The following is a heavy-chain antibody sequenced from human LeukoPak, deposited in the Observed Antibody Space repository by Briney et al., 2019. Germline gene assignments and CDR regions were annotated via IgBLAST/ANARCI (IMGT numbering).Heavy chain of an antibody. D-gene: IGHD6-13*01. V-gene: IGHV1-69*04. J-gene: IGHJ4*02. CDR2: IIPILGIA. CDR1: GGTFSSYT. Sequence: SVKVSCKASGGTFSSYTISWVRQAPGQGLEWMGRIIPILGIANYAQKFQGRVTITADKSTSTAYMELSSLRSEDTAVYYCVRDRGSSWFYPFDYWGQGTLVTVSS. CDR3: VRDRGSSWFYPFDY.